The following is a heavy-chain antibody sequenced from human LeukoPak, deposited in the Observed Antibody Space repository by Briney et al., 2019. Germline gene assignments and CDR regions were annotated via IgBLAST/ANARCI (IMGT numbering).Heavy chain of an antibody. CDR1: GFTFSSYS. CDR2: ISSSSSYI. J-gene: IGHJ4*02. V-gene: IGHV3-21*01. D-gene: IGHD2-15*01. Sequence: GGSLRLSCAASGFTFSSYSMNWVRQAPGKGLEWVSSISSSSSYIYYADSVKGRFTISRDNAKNSLYLQMNSLRAEDTAVYYCVNSGGLGYCSGGSCYSGNYWGQGTLVTVSS. CDR3: VNSGGLGYCSGGSCYSGNY.